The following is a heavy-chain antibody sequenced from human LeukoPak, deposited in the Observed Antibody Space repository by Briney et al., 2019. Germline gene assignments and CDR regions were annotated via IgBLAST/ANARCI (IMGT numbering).Heavy chain of an antibody. CDR2: ISGSGGST. J-gene: IGHJ4*02. V-gene: IGHV3-23*01. Sequence: PGGSLSLSGAASGFTFSSYDMTWVRQAPGKGLEWVSGISGSGGSTYYACSVKGRFTISRDNSKNTLYLQMNSLRGEDTAVYYCAKGDRVVVITMVDYWGQGTLVSVSS. D-gene: IGHD3-22*01. CDR3: AKGDRVVVITMVDY. CDR1: GFTFSSYD.